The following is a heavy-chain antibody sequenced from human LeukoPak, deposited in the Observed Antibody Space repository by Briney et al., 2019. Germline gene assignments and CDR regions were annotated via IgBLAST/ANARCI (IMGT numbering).Heavy chain of an antibody. V-gene: IGHV1-8*01. J-gene: IGHJ5*02. CDR3: AREDYSNYYWFDP. CDR2: MNPNSGNT. CDR1: GYTFTSYD. D-gene: IGHD4-11*01. Sequence: ASVKVSCKASGYTFTSYDINWVRQATGQGLEWMGWMNPNSGNTGYAQKFQGRVTMTRNTSISTAYMELSSLRSGDTAVYYCAREDYSNYYWFDPWGQGTLVTVSS.